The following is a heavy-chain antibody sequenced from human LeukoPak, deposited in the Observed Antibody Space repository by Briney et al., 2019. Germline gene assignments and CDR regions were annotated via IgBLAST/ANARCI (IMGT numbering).Heavy chain of an antibody. CDR3: ARETGYCSGGRCYFIY. Sequence: ASVKVSCKASGYTFTGSYIHWVRQAPGQGLEWMGWINPNSGGTSSAQKFQGRVTMTRDTSVSTAYMELSRLRSDDTALYYCARETGYCSGGRCYFIYWGQGTLVTVSP. CDR1: GYTFTGSY. V-gene: IGHV1-2*02. D-gene: IGHD2-15*01. CDR2: INPNSGGT. J-gene: IGHJ4*02.